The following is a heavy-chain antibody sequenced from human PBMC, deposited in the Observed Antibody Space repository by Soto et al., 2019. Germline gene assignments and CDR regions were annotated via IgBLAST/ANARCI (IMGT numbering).Heavy chain of an antibody. V-gene: IGHV4-4*07. CDR1: GGYISSHY. CDR2: IYTTGST. J-gene: IGHJ4*02. Sequence: SETLSLTCSVSGGYISSHYWSWIRQPAGKGLEWIGRIYTTGSTNYNPSLKSRVTMSEDAPKNQISLKLSSVTAADTAVYFCARDAPLRGSAYFHFDYWGQGTLVTVS. CDR3: ARDAPLRGSAYFHFDY. D-gene: IGHD3-3*01.